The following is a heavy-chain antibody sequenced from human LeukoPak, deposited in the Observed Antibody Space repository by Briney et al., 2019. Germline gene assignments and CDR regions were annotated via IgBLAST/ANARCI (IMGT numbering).Heavy chain of an antibody. CDR1: GFTFSSYP. Sequence: HPGGSLRLSCAPSGFTFSSYPMHWVRQAPGKGLEWVAVISYDESNKYYADSVKGRFTISRDNSKNTLYLQMNSLRAEDTAVYYRARDLGYASETNYGMDVWGQGTTVTVFS. J-gene: IGHJ6*02. CDR3: ARDLGYASETNYGMDV. D-gene: IGHD3-10*01. CDR2: ISYDESNK. V-gene: IGHV3-30-3*01.